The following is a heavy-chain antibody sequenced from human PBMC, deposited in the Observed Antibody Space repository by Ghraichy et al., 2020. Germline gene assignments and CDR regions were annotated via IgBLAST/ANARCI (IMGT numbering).Heavy chain of an antibody. CDR1: GFIFTNAW. D-gene: IGHD3-10*01. Sequence: SLNISCTASGFIFTNAWLTWVRQAPGKGLDWVGRIKSKADGGTTDYGAAVKGRFTISRDDSSSTVYLQMNSLRTEDTAIYYCTSVGDTYGSGYWGQGTLVAVSS. V-gene: IGHV3-15*01. CDR3: TSVGDTYGSGY. J-gene: IGHJ4*02. CDR2: IKSKADGGTT.